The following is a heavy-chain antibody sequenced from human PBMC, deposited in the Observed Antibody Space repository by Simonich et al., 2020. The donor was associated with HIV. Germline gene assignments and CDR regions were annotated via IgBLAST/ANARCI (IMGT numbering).Heavy chain of an antibody. J-gene: IGHJ1*01. V-gene: IGHV4-34*01. CDR2: INHRGST. CDR3: ARLTAGGLGEYFQH. CDR1: VGSFSGSY. Sequence: QVQLQQWGAGLLKPSETLSLTCAVYVGSFSGSYWSWHRQPPGKGLEWIGEINHRGSTNYNPSLKSRVTISVDTSKNQFSLKLSSVTAADTAVYYCARLTAGGLGEYFQHWGQGTLVTVSS. D-gene: IGHD6-13*01.